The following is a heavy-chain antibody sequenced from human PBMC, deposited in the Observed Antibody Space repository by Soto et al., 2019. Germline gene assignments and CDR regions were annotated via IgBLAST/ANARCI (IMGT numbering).Heavy chain of an antibody. Sequence: QVHLQQWGAGLLKPSETLSLTCAVYGGSFSGYYWSCIRQPPGKGLEWIGEINHSGSTNYNPSLRCRVSISVGTSNNQFSLKLSSVTAADTAVYYCARGRGDGYNQHWYFDLWGRGTLVTVSS. CDR2: INHSGST. CDR3: ARGRGDGYNQHWYFDL. J-gene: IGHJ2*01. V-gene: IGHV4-34*01. CDR1: GGSFSGYY. D-gene: IGHD3-10*01.